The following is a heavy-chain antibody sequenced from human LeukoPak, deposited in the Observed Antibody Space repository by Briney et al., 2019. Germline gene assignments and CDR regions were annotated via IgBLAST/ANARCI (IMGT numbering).Heavy chain of an antibody. CDR1: GFTFSDYY. J-gene: IGHJ4*02. D-gene: IGHD3-10*01. CDR3: ARNYGSGSYERGVGDY. CDR2: ISSSSSYT. V-gene: IGHV3-11*03. Sequence: GGSLRLSCAASGFTFSDYYMSWIRQAPGKGREWVSYISSSSSYTNYADSVKGRFTISRDNAKNSLYLQMNSLRAEDTAVYCCARNYGSGSYERGVGDYWGQGTLVTVSS.